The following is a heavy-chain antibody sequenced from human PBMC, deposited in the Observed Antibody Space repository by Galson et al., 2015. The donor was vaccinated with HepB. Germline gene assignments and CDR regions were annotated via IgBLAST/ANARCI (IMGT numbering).Heavy chain of an antibody. J-gene: IGHJ4*02. V-gene: IGHV3-7*01. CDR2: INQHGSEK. CDR3: AKRIIQGRTFDY. Sequence: SLRLSCAASGFTFSSYWMSWVRQAPGTGLEWVANINQHGSEKYYVDSVRGRFTISRDNAKNSLYLQMNSLRAEDTAVYYCAKRIIQGRTFDYWGQGTLVTVSS. CDR1: GFTFSSYW. D-gene: IGHD2-21*01.